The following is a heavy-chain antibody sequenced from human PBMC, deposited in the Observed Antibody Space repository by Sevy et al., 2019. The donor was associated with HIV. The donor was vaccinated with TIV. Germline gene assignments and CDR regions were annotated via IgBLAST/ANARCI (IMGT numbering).Heavy chain of an antibody. V-gene: IGHV3-23*01. CDR3: AKDEAVPAAAEY. Sequence: LSLTCAASGFTFSSYAMSWVRQAPGKGLEWVSAISGSGGSTYYADSVKGRFTISRDNSKNTLYLQMNSLRAEDTAVYYCAKDEAVPAAAEYWGQGTLVTVSS. CDR2: ISGSGGST. CDR1: GFTFSSYA. D-gene: IGHD2-2*01. J-gene: IGHJ4*02.